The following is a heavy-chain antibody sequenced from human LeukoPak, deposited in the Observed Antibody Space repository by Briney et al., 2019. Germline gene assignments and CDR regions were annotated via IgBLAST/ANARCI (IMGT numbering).Heavy chain of an antibody. V-gene: IGHV3-23*01. D-gene: IGHD3-3*01. J-gene: IGHJ6*02. CDR2: ISGSGGST. CDR1: GFTFSSYA. Sequence: GRSLRLSCAASGFTFSSYAMSWVRQAPGKGLEWVSAISGSGGSTYYADSVKGRFTISRDNSKNTLYLQMSSLGAEDTAVYYCAKDQGPARLRFLEWLPDEDYYYYGMDVWGQGTTVTVS. CDR3: AKDQGPARLRFLEWLPDEDYYYYGMDV.